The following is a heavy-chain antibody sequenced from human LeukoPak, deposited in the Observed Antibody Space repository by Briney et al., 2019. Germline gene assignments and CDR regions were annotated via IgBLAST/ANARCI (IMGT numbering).Heavy chain of an antibody. CDR1: GYTFTSYA. Sequence: ASVKVSCKASGYTFTSYAMHWVRQAPGQRLEWMGWINAGNGNTKYSQEFQGRVTITRDTSASTAYMELSSLRSEDMAVYYCARDRGMIVVVNLFDYWGQGTLVTVSS. CDR2: INAGNGNT. D-gene: IGHD3-22*01. CDR3: ARDRGMIVVVNLFDY. J-gene: IGHJ4*02. V-gene: IGHV1-3*03.